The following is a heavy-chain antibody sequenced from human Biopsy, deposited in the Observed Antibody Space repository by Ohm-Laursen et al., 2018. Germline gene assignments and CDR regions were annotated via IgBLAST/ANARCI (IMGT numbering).Heavy chain of an antibody. CDR2: IVVGGGNT. D-gene: IGHD2-21*02. CDR3: ASRPNCGGDCSSGFDY. Sequence: SSVKVSYKASGFTFNRSAMQWVRQARGQRLEWIGWIVVGGGNTNYAQKFQERVTITRDMSTSTAYMELSSLRSEDTAVYYCASRPNCGGDCSSGFDYWGQGTLVTVSS. V-gene: IGHV1-58*02. CDR1: GFTFNRSA. J-gene: IGHJ4*02.